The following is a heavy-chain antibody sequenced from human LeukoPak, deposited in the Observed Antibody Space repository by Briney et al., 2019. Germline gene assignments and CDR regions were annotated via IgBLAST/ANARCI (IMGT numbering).Heavy chain of an antibody. CDR1: VFTFSIYS. J-gene: IGHJ4*02. Sequence: GGSLRLSCAASVFTFSIYSMNWVRQAPGKGLEWVSSISSSSNYIYYADSVKVRFTISRDNAKNSLYLQINSLRAEATAVYYCARGGYWGQGTLVTVSS. V-gene: IGHV3-21*01. CDR3: ARGGY. CDR2: ISSSSNYI.